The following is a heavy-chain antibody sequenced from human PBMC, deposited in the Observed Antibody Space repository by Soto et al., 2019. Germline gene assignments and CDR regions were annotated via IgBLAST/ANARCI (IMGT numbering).Heavy chain of an antibody. V-gene: IGHV3-33*01. CDR3: ARDLRITMLRGPSPGY. J-gene: IGHJ4*02. CDR1: GFTISSYG. CDR2: IWYDGGNK. D-gene: IGHD3-10*01. Sequence: SLILSGAAAGFTISSYGMHLVRQAPGKGLEWVALIWYDGGNKYYADSVKGRFTISRDNSKNTLYLQMNSLRAEDTAVYYCARDLRITMLRGPSPGYWGQGTMVTVSS.